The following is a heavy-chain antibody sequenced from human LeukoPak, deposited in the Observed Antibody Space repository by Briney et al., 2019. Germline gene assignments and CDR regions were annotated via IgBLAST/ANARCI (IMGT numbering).Heavy chain of an antibody. CDR1: GYTFTSYG. D-gene: IGHD1-26*01. Sequence: ASVKVSCKASGYTFTSYGISWVRHAPGQGLERMGWLGTYTGNTNYAQKLQGRVTMTTDTSTSTAYMELRSLRSDDTAVYYCARDGVRWELPSAFDIWGQGTMVTVSS. V-gene: IGHV1-18*01. J-gene: IGHJ3*02. CDR2: LGTYTGNT. CDR3: ARDGVRWELPSAFDI.